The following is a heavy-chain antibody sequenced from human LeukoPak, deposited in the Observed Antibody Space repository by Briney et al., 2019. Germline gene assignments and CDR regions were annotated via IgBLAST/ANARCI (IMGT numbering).Heavy chain of an antibody. CDR1: GFTFSSYS. J-gene: IGHJ3*02. CDR2: TTSSGNYI. CDR3: ARGFDAFDI. D-gene: IGHD3-10*01. Sequence: PGGSLRLSCAGSGFTFSSYSMNWVRQAPGKGLEWVSSTTSSGNYISYADSVKGRFTISRDNAKNSLYLQMNSLRAEDTAVYYCARGFDAFDIWGQGTMVTVSS. V-gene: IGHV3-21*01.